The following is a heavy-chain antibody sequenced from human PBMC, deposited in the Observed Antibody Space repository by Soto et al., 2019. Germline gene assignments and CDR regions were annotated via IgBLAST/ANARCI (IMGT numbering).Heavy chain of an antibody. D-gene: IGHD1-26*01. CDR2: IIPIFGTA. J-gene: IGHJ4*02. Sequence: SVKVSCKASGGTFSSYAISWVRQAPGQGLEWMGGIIPIFGTANYAQKFQGRVTITADKSTSTAYMELSSLRSEDTAVYYCARYGGSYNAFDYWGQGTLVTVSS. CDR3: ARYGGSYNAFDY. V-gene: IGHV1-69*06. CDR1: GGTFSSYA.